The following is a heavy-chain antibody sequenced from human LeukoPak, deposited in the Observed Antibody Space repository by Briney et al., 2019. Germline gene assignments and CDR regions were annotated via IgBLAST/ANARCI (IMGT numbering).Heavy chain of an antibody. CDR3: ARDLGFRFVVVTYGMDV. CDR1: GFTFSSYG. V-gene: IGHV3-30*19. CDR2: ISYDGSNK. D-gene: IGHD2-21*02. Sequence: GRSLRLSCAASGFTFSSYGMHWVRQAPGKGLEWVAVISYDGSNKYYADSVKGRFTISRDNSKNTLYLQMNSLRAEDTAVYYCARDLGFRFVVVTYGMDVWGQGTTVTVSS. J-gene: IGHJ6*02.